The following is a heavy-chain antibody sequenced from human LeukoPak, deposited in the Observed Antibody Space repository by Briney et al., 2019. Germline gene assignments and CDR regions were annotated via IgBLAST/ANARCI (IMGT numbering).Heavy chain of an antibody. Sequence: GGSLRLSCAASGFTFDDYTMHWVRQAPGKGLEWVSLISWDGGSTYYADSVKGRFTISRDNSKNSLYLQMNSLRTEDTALYYCAKGEDAYSSSWYGVDYWGQGTLVTVSS. D-gene: IGHD6-13*01. CDR2: ISWDGGST. CDR3: AKGEDAYSSSWYGVDY. V-gene: IGHV3-43*01. CDR1: GFTFDDYT. J-gene: IGHJ4*02.